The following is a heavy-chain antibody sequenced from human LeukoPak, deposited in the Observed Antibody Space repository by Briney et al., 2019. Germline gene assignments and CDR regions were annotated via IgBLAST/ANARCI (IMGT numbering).Heavy chain of an antibody. J-gene: IGHJ4*02. CDR2: INAYNGNT. Sequence: ASVKVSCKTSGYTFTYYVISWVRQAPGQGLEWMGWINAYNGNTNDAQKFQGRVTMTTDTSTSTAYMELRSLRSDDTAVYYCARGERPYDYWGQGTLVSVSS. CDR1: GYTFTYYV. V-gene: IGHV1-18*01. CDR3: ARGERPYDY.